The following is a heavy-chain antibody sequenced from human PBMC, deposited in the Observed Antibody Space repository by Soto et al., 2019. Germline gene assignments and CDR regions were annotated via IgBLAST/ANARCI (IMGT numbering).Heavy chain of an antibody. CDR1: GGSISSYY. D-gene: IGHD3-16*01. V-gene: IGHV4-59*01. J-gene: IGHJ4*01. Sequence: PSETLSLTCTVSGGSISSYYWSWIRQPPGKGLEWIGYIYYSGSTNYNPSLKSRVTISVDTSKNQFSLKLSSVTAADTAVYYCTRPYGGNFDYWGHGTLVTVSS. CDR2: IYYSGST. CDR3: TRPYGGNFDY.